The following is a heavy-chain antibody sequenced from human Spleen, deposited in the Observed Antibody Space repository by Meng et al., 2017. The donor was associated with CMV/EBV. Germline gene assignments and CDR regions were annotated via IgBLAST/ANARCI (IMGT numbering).Heavy chain of an antibody. D-gene: IGHD3-3*01. V-gene: IGHV3-72*01. Sequence: GESLKISCAASGFTFSDHYMDWVRQAPGKGLEWVGRTRNKANSYTTEYAASVKGRFTISRDDSKNSLYLQMNSLKTEDTAVYYCARGPTNYDFWSGYSYWGQGTLVTVSS. CDR1: GFTFSDHY. CDR3: ARGPTNYDFWSGYSY. J-gene: IGHJ4*02. CDR2: TRNKANSYTT.